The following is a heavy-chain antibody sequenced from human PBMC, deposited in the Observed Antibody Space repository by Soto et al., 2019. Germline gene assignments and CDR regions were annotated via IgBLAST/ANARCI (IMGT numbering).Heavy chain of an antibody. CDR1: VFTFSSYA. Sequence: GGSLRLSCAASVFTFSSYAMHWVRQAPGKGLEWVAVISYDGSNKYYADSVKGRFTISRDNSKNTLYLQMNSLRAEDTAVYYCARDPEVVVITFGDAFDIWGQGTMVTVSS. CDR3: ARDPEVVVITFGDAFDI. V-gene: IGHV3-30-3*01. CDR2: ISYDGSNK. D-gene: IGHD3-22*01. J-gene: IGHJ3*02.